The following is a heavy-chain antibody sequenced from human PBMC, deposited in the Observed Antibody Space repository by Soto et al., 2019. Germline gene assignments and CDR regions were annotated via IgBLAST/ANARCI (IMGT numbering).Heavy chain of an antibody. Sequence: GGSLRLSCAASGFTFSSYSMNWVRQAPGKGLEWVSYISSSSSTIYYADSVKGRFTISRDNAKNSLYLQMNSLRAEDTAVYYCAREGCSGGSCYSSYYYYYMDVWGKGTTVTVSS. CDR1: GFTFSSYS. V-gene: IGHV3-48*01. J-gene: IGHJ6*03. D-gene: IGHD2-15*01. CDR3: AREGCSGGSCYSSYYYYYMDV. CDR2: ISSSSSTI.